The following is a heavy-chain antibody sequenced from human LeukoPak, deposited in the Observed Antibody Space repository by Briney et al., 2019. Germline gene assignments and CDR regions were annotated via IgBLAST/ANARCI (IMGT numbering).Heavy chain of an antibody. CDR1: GGTFSSYA. CDR3: ARGAHLYSSGWYFDY. V-gene: IGHV1-46*01. D-gene: IGHD6-19*01. Sequence: ASVKVSCKASGGTFSSYAISWVRQAPGQGLEWMGIINPSGGSTSYAQKFQGRVTMTRDTSTSTVYMELSSLRSEDTAVYYCARGAHLYSSGWYFDYWGQGTLVTVSS. CDR2: INPSGGST. J-gene: IGHJ4*02.